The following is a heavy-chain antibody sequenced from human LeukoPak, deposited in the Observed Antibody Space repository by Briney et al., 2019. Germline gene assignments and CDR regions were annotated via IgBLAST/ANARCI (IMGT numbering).Heavy chain of an antibody. Sequence: SVKVSCKAAGGTFSSYAISWVRQGPGQGLEWMGGIIPIFGTANYAQKFQGRVTITADKSTSTAYMELSSLRSEDTAVYYCARGGIVGAFDYWGQGTLVTVSS. J-gene: IGHJ4*02. CDR1: GGTFSSYA. CDR3: ARGGIVGAFDY. CDR2: IIPIFGTA. D-gene: IGHD1-26*01. V-gene: IGHV1-69*06.